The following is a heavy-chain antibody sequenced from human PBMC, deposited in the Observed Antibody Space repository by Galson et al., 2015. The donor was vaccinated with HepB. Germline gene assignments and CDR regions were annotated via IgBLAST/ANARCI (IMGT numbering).Heavy chain of an antibody. V-gene: IGHV3-49*04. Sequence: SLRLSCAASGFTFGDYAMSWVRQAPGKGLEWVGFIRSKAYGGTTENAASVKGRFTISRDDSKSIAYLQMNSLKTEDTAVYYCTRDRGIAVAGTFDYWGQGTLVTVSS. D-gene: IGHD6-19*01. CDR2: IRSKAYGGTT. CDR1: GFTFGDYA. J-gene: IGHJ4*02. CDR3: TRDRGIAVAGTFDY.